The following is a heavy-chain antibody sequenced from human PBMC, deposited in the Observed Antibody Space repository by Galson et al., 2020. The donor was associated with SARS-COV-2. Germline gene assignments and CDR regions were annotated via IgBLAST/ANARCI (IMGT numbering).Heavy chain of an antibody. Sequence: TGGSLRLSCAASGFTFSNAWMSWVRQAPGKGLEWVGRIKSKTDGGTTDYAAPVKGRFTISRDDSKNTLYLQMNSLKTEDTAVYYCTTDRVYDYVWGSYRYFDYWGQGTLVTFSS. V-gene: IGHV3-15*01. D-gene: IGHD3-16*02. CDR2: IKSKTDGGTT. CDR1: GFTFSNAW. J-gene: IGHJ4*02. CDR3: TTDRVYDYVWGSYRYFDY.